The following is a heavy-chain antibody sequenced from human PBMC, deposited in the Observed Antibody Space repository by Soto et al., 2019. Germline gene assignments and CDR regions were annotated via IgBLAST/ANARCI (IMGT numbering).Heavy chain of an antibody. CDR1: GGSISSGGYY. D-gene: IGHD3-3*01. V-gene: IGHV4-31*03. CDR2: IYYSGST. J-gene: IGHJ6*02. Sequence: SETLSLTCTVSGGSISSGGYYWSWIRQHPGKGLEWIGYIYYSGSTYYNPSLKSRVTISVDASKNQFSLKLSSVTAADTAVYYCARDPITIFGVADYGMDVWGQGTTVTVSS. CDR3: ARDPITIFGVADYGMDV.